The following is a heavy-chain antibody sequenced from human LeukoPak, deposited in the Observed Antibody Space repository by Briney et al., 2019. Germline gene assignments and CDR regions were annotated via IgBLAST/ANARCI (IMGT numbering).Heavy chain of an antibody. Sequence: SETLSLTCAVYGGSFSGYYWSWIRQPPGKGLEWIGEINHSGSTNYNPSLKSRVTISVDTSKNQFSLKLSSVTAADTAVYYCARGLNYYDSSGCYYGAFDIRGQGTMVTVSS. D-gene: IGHD3-22*01. CDR1: GGSFSGYY. CDR3: ARGLNYYDSSGCYYGAFDI. J-gene: IGHJ3*02. CDR2: INHSGST. V-gene: IGHV4-34*01.